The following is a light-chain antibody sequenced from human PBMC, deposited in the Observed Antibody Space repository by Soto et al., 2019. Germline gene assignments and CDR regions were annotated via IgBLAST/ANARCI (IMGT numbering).Light chain of an antibody. V-gene: IGKV2-28*01. Sequence: DIVMTQSPLSLPVTPGEPASISCRSSQSLLHSNGYNYLDWYLQKPGQSPQLLLYLGSNRPAGVPDRFSSSGSGTDFTLKISRVEAADVGVYYCMQALQTPPYTFGQGTKLEIK. CDR2: LGS. CDR1: QSLLHSNGYNY. CDR3: MQALQTPPYT. J-gene: IGKJ2*01.